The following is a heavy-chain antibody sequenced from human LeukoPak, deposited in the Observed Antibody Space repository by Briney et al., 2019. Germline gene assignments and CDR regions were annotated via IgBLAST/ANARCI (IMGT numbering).Heavy chain of an antibody. V-gene: IGHV3-74*01. CDR1: RFTFSGSW. D-gene: IGHD5-24*01. J-gene: IGHJ4*02. Sequence: PGGSLRLSCAASRFTFSGSWMTWVRQAPGKGLVWVSRINSDGSSTGYADSVKGRFTISRDNAKNSLYLQMNSLRAEDTAVYYCAREMATMSGYWGQGTLVTVSS. CDR2: INSDGSST. CDR3: AREMATMSGY.